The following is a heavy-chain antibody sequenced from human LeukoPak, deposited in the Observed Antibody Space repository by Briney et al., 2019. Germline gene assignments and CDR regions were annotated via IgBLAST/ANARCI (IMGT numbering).Heavy chain of an antibody. V-gene: IGHV4-39*01. CDR1: GGSISSSTYY. Sequence: SETLSLTCTVSGGSISSSTYYWGWIRQPPGKGLEWIGNIYYSGTTYYNPSLKSRVTISVDTSKNQFSLKLSSVTAADTAVYYCARHVRKRGIAAAGSPGWFDPWGQGTLVTVSS. D-gene: IGHD6-13*01. CDR3: ARHVRKRGIAAAGSPGWFDP. J-gene: IGHJ5*02. CDR2: IYYSGTT.